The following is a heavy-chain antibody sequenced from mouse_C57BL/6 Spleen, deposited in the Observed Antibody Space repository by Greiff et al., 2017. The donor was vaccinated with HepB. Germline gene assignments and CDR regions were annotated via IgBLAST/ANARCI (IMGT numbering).Heavy chain of an antibody. J-gene: IGHJ3*01. CDR1: GYTFTDYY. CDR2: INPYNGGT. D-gene: IGHD1-1*01. Sequence: EVQLQQSGPVLVKPGASVKMSCKASGYTFTDYYMNWVKQSHGKSLEWIGVINPYNGGTSYNQKFKGKATLTVDKSSSTAYMELNSLTSEDSAVYYGARGGYYGSSPWFAYWGQGTLVTVSA. CDR3: ARGGYYGSSPWFAY. V-gene: IGHV1-19*01.